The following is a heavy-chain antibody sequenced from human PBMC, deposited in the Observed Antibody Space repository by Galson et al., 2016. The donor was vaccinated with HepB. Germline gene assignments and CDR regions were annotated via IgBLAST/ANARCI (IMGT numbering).Heavy chain of an antibody. D-gene: IGHD2-8*01. CDR3: ARDAFSGYYMVDAFDI. CDR2: ISSSGSTI. CDR1: GFTFSTYS. J-gene: IGHJ4*02. Sequence: RLSCAASGFTFSTYSMNWVRQAPGKGLEWVSYISSSGSTIHYADSVKGRFTISRDNAKKSLYLQMNSLRDEDTAVYYCARDAFSGYYMVDAFDIWGQGTLVTVSS. V-gene: IGHV3-48*02.